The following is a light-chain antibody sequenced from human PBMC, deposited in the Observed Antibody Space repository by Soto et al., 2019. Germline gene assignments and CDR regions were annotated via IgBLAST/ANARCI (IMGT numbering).Light chain of an antibody. CDR1: QSVGRS. Sequence: EIVLTQSPATLSLSPGERATLSCRASQSVGRSLAWYQQKPGQAPRLLIYDASNRATGIPARFSGSVSGTDFTLTISSLEPEDFAVYYCQQRNNWTFCQGTKVEIK. J-gene: IGKJ1*01. CDR3: QQRNNWT. CDR2: DAS. V-gene: IGKV3-11*01.